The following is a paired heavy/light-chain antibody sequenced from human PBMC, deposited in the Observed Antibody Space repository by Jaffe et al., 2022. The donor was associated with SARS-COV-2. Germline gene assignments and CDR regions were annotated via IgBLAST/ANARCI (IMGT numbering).Heavy chain of an antibody. V-gene: IGHV4-39*02. J-gene: IGHJ5*02. CDR3: AREPFLENGHQSYSWFDP. D-gene: IGHD3-3*02. Sequence: QLQLQESGPGLVKSSETLSLICTVSGGSISSSSNYWGWIRQPPGKGLEWIGSVHDSGRTYYNPSLKSRVTISVDTSKNHFSLMLTSVTAADTAVYYCAREPFLENGHQSYSWFDPWGQGTPVTVSS. CDR1: GGSISSSSNY. CDR2: VHDSGRT.
Light chain of an antibody. Sequence: DIQLTQSPSFLSASVGDRVTITCRASQGISSYLAWYQQKPGKAPKLLIYAASTLQSGVPSRFSGSGSGTEFTLTISTLQPEDFATYYCQQLNSYPALTFGGGTKVEI. J-gene: IGKJ4*01. CDR2: AAS. CDR1: QGISSY. CDR3: QQLNSYPALT. V-gene: IGKV1-9*01.